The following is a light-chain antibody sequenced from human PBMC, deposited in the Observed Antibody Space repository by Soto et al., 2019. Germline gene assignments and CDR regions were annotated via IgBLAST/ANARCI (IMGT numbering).Light chain of an antibody. CDR3: QQYSIYPLT. Sequence: DIQMTQSPSTLSASVGDRVTVTCRASQSINIWLAWYQQKPGKAPKLLVYVASTLQSAVPSRCSGSGSGTEFTLTIPSLQPVDFATYYCQQYSIYPLTFGQGTKVDI. V-gene: IGKV1-5*01. J-gene: IGKJ1*01. CDR1: QSINIW. CDR2: VAS.